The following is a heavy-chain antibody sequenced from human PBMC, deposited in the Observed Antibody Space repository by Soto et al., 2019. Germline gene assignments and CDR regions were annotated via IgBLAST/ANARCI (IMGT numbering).Heavy chain of an antibody. D-gene: IGHD4-17*01. V-gene: IGHV4-4*02. Sequence: SETLSLTCAVSGGSMSSSNWWSWVRQPPGKGREWIGEIYHSGSTNYNPSLKRRVTISVDTSKNQFSLKLSSVTAADTAVYYCARLLRSPSSFDIWGQGTLVTVSS. J-gene: IGHJ3*02. CDR2: IYHSGST. CDR3: ARLLRSPSSFDI. CDR1: GGSMSSSNW.